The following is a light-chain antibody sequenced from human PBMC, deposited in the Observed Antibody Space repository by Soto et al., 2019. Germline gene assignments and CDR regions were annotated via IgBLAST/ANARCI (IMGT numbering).Light chain of an antibody. CDR3: SSYTLRNTLVL. J-gene: IGLJ3*02. CDR1: SSDVGGYNY. Sequence: QSALTQPASVSGSPGQSITISCTGTSSDVGGYNYVSWYQQHPRKAPKLMIYEVSNRPSGVSNRFSGSKSGNTASLTISGLQAEDEADYYCSSYTLRNTLVLFGGGTKLTVL. V-gene: IGLV2-14*01. CDR2: EVS.